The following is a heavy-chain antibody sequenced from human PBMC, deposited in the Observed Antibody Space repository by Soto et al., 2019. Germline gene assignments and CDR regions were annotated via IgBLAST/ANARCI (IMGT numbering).Heavy chain of an antibody. CDR1: GFSFSNSA. D-gene: IGHD2-8*01. V-gene: IGHV3-30*01. CDR2: TNDESSE. Sequence: QVQLVESGGGVVQPGRSLRLSCAASGFSFSNSAMHWVRQAPGKGLEWVAVTNDESSEFYADSVKGRFTTSRDNSRDTLFLQMDSLRPEDTAVYYCAGVSCNNAVCRFDYWGQGTLVTVSS. CDR3: AGVSCNNAVCRFDY. J-gene: IGHJ4*02.